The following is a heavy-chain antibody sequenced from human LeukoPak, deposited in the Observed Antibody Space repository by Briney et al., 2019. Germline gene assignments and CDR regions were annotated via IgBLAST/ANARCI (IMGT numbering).Heavy chain of an antibody. V-gene: IGHV1-46*03. J-gene: IGHJ4*02. CDR3: ARVLVVPAAMGLHY. D-gene: IGHD2-2*01. CDR2: INPSGGST. CDR1: GYTFIAYY. Sequence: ASVNVSCKASGYTFIAYYMHWVRQAPAQGLEWMGIINPSGGSTSYAQKFQGRITITTDTSTSTAYMELRSLRSDGAAVYYCARVLVVPAAMGLHYWGEGTLVTVSS.